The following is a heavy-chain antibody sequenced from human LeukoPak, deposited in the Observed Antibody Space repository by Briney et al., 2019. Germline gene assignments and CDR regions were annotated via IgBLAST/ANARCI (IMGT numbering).Heavy chain of an antibody. CDR3: ARDSSPGYYDYVWGTYPRY. D-gene: IGHD3-16*02. CDR2: IKQDGSEK. Sequence: GGSLRLSCATSGSTFSNYWMSWVRQAPGKGLEWVANIKQDGSEKYYVDSVKGRFTISRDNAKNSLYLQMNSLRAEDTAVYYCARDSSPGYYDYVWGTYPRYWGQGTLVTVSS. J-gene: IGHJ4*02. CDR1: GSTFSNYW. V-gene: IGHV3-7*05.